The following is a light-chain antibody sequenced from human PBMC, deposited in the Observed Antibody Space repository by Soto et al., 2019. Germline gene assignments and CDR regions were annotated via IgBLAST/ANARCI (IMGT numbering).Light chain of an antibody. CDR3: QQFNSYPIT. V-gene: IGKV1-39*01. CDR2: AAS. Sequence: EIQVTQSQSSLSASVGDRVTITCRASQSISSYLNWYQQKPGKAPKLLIYAASSLQSGVPSRFSGSGSGTEFTLTISSLQPEDFATYYCQQFNSYPITFGQGTRLEIK. J-gene: IGKJ5*01. CDR1: QSISSY.